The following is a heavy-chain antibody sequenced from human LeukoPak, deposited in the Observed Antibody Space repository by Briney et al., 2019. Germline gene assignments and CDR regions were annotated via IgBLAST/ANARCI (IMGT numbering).Heavy chain of an antibody. CDR3: ARRGDGGRSFDY. Sequence: GGSPRLSCAASGFTVSSNYLSWVRQAPGKGLECVSVIYSGGNTYYADSVKGRFTISRDNSKNTLFLLMNSLRAEDTAVYYCARRGDGGRSFDYWGQGTLVTVSS. J-gene: IGHJ4*02. CDR1: GFTVSSNY. V-gene: IGHV3-53*01. CDR2: IYSGGNT. D-gene: IGHD4-23*01.